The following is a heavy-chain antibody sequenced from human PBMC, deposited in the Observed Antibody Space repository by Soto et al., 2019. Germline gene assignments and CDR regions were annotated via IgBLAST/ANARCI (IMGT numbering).Heavy chain of an antibody. CDR2: IYYSGST. J-gene: IGHJ4*02. CDR1: GCSISSSSYY. CDR3: ARSMKAGKNFDY. Sequence: SETLSLTCTVSGCSISSSSYYWGWIRQPPGKGLEWIGSIYYSGSTYYNPSLKSRVTISVDTSKNSLYLQMNSLRADDTAVYYCARSMKAGKNFDYWGQGTLVTVSS. V-gene: IGHV4-39*01. D-gene: IGHD6-13*01.